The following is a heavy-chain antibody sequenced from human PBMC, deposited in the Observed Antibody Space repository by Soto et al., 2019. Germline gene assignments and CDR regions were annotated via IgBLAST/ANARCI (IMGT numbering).Heavy chain of an antibody. CDR3: ARRDTSGFLRYFDN. CDR1: GGSLSTNP. D-gene: IGHD3-3*01. J-gene: IGHJ4*02. CDR2: TGSGTGPG. V-gene: IGHV1-69*06. Sequence: QVQLVQSGTEVKKPGSSVKVSCKASGGSLSTNPISWVRQAPGQGLEWMGGTGSGTGPGNHAQKFQGRVTITADKSTGTAYMEVSSLRSEDTALYYCARRDTSGFLRYFDNWGQGTLVTVSS.